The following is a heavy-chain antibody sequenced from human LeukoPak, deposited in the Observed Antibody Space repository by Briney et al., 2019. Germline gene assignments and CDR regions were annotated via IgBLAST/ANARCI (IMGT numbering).Heavy chain of an antibody. CDR3: ARGGAAIAVVKNFDY. J-gene: IGHJ4*02. D-gene: IGHD6-19*01. CDR1: GGSFSVYY. Sequence: PSETLSLTCAVYGGSFSVYYWSWIRQPPGKGLEWSGEINHSGITNYNPSLKSRVTISVDASKNQFSLKLSSVTAADTAVYYCARGGAAIAVVKNFDYWGQGTLVTVSS. CDR2: INHSGIT. V-gene: IGHV4-34*01.